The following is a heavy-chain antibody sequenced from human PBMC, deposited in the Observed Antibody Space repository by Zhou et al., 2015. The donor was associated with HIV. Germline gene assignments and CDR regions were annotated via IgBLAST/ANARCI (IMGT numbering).Heavy chain of an antibody. J-gene: IGHJ6*01. CDR2: IIPTFGGA. CDR3: ARGKLLWFGGSGHYVMDV. V-gene: IGHV1-69*01. CDR1: GDTFSRTP. D-gene: IGHD3-10*01. Sequence: QVQLVQSGAEVKKPGSSVRVSCKVSGDTFSRTPITWVRQAPGQGLEWMGGIIPTFGGADYAQKLHGRVTITADESTRTAYMELSSLRSDDTAVYYCARGKLLWFGGSGHYVMDVWGQGTTVTVSS.